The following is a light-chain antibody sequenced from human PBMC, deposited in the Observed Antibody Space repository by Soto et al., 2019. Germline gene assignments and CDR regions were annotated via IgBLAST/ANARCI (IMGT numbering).Light chain of an antibody. CDR1: NIGRKT. CDR3: QVWDSITDHCV. CDR2: DNS. J-gene: IGLJ1*01. V-gene: IGLV3-21*02. Sequence: SYDLAQPPSVSVAPGPTASISCGGHNIGRKTVHGYRQTTGQAPVMVVYDNSDRPSRIPERFSGSNSGNKPTLIISRVEAGDEDEYYCQVWDSITDHCVFGSGTKVTAL.